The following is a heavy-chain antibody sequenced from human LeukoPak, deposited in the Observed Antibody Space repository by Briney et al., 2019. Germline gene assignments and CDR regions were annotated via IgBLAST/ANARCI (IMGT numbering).Heavy chain of an antibody. CDR2: ISGSGGST. D-gene: IGHD3-10*01. Sequence: GGSLRLSCAASGFTFSSYAMSWVRQAPGKGLEWVSAISGSGGSTYYADSVKGRFTISRDNSKNTLYLQMNSLRPEDTSVYYCAKVRSYYGSRSPFDYWGQGSLVTVSS. CDR3: AKVRSYYGSRSPFDY. CDR1: GFTFSSYA. V-gene: IGHV3-23*01. J-gene: IGHJ4*02.